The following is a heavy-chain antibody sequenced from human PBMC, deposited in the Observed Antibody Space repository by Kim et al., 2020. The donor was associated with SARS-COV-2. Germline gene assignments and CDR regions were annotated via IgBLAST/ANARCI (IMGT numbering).Heavy chain of an antibody. V-gene: IGHV3-7*01. CDR3: ARGNGWYLP. Sequence: GGSLRLSCAGYGFTFSDYWMNWARQAPGRGLEWVANIRQDGSENYYLDSVKGRFIIFRDNTRNSLYLQMNSLRVEDTAVYYCARGNGWYLPCGQGTLINVSS. CDR2: IRQDGSEN. D-gene: IGHD6-19*01. CDR1: GFTFSDYW. J-gene: IGHJ5*02.